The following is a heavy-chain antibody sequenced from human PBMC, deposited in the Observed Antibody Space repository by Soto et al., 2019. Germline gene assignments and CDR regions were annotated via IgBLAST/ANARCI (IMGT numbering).Heavy chain of an antibody. J-gene: IGHJ4*02. CDR1: GFTFSNAW. CDR2: IKSKTDGGTT. CDR3: TTDLGYSGYDYSTSVHDY. V-gene: IGHV3-15*07. D-gene: IGHD5-12*01. Sequence: PGGSLRLSCAASGFTFSNAWMNWVRQAPGKGLEWVGRIKSKTDGGTTDYAAPVKGRFTISRVDSKNTLYLQMNSLKTGDTGVYYCTTDLGYSGYDYSTSVHDYWGQGTLVTVSS.